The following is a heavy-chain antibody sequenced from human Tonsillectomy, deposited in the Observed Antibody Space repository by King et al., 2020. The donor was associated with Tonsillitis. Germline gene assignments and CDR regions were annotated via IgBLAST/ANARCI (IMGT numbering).Heavy chain of an antibody. Sequence: QLVQSGGGLVKPGGSLRLSCAVSGFTFTSYSMTWVRQAPGKGLEWVSSISSSSDFIFYADSVKGRFTISRDNAKNSLYLQMNSLRAEDTAGYYCARGGTTLGWFDPWGQGTLVTVSS. J-gene: IGHJ5*02. D-gene: IGHD1-26*01. CDR3: ARGGTTLGWFDP. CDR2: ISSSSDFI. CDR1: GFTFTSYS. V-gene: IGHV3-21*01.